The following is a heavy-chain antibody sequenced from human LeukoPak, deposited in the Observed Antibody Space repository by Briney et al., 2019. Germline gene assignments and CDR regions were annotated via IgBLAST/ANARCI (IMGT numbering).Heavy chain of an antibody. V-gene: IGHV4-34*01. J-gene: IGHJ4*02. CDR1: GGSFIGYY. CDR3: ARGWFVLERGGRFDY. Sequence: SETLSLTCAVYGGSFIGYYWSWIRQPPGKGLEWIGEINHSGSTNYNPSLKSRVTISVDTSKNQFSLKLSSVTAADTAVYYCARGWFVLERGGRFDYWGQGTLVTVSS. D-gene: IGHD1-1*01. CDR2: INHSGST.